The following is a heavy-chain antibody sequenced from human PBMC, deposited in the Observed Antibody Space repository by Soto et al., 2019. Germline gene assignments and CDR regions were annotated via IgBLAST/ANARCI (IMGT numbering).Heavy chain of an antibody. V-gene: IGHV3-30-3*01. J-gene: IGHJ6*02. CDR1: GFTFSSYA. CDR2: ISYDGSNK. D-gene: IGHD5-12*01. Sequence: QVQLVESGGGVVQPGRSLRLSCAASGFTFSSYAMHWVRQAPGKGLEWVAVISYDGSNKYYADSVKGRFTIFRDNSKNTLYLQMNSLRAEYTAVYYCARVGDGYNYAFYGMDVWGQGTTVTASS. CDR3: ARVGDGYNYAFYGMDV.